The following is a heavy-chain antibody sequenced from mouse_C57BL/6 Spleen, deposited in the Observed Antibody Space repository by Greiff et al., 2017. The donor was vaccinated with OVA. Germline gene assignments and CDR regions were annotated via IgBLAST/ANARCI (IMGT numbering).Heavy chain of an antibody. CDR2: IDPSDSYT. Sequence: QVQLQQPGAELVMPGASVKLSCKASGYTFTSYWMHWVKQRPGQGLEWIGEIDPSDSYTNYNQKFKGKSTLTVDKSSSTAYMQLSSLTSEDSAVYDCAILYYGRADYYARDYWGQGTSVTVSS. CDR1: GYTFTSYW. D-gene: IGHD1-1*01. V-gene: IGHV1-69*01. CDR3: AILYYGRADYYARDY. J-gene: IGHJ4*01.